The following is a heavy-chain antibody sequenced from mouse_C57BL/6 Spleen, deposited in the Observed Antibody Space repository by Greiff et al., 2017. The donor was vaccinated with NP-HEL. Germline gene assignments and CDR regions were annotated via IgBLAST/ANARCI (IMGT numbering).Heavy chain of an antibody. Sequence: VKPGASVKISCKASGYAFSSSWMNWVKQRPGKGLEWIGRIYPGDGDTNYNGKFKGKATLTADKSSSTAYMQLSSLTSEDSAVYFCAREGIYYYGSKCFDYWGQGTTLTVSS. CDR3: AREGIYYYGSKCFDY. V-gene: IGHV1-82*01. J-gene: IGHJ2*01. CDR2: IYPGDGDT. D-gene: IGHD1-1*01. CDR1: GYAFSSSW.